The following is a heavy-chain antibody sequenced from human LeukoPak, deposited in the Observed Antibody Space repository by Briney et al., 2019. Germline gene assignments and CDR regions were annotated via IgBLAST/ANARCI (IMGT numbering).Heavy chain of an antibody. D-gene: IGHD3-22*01. CDR3: ARGGYYDTSDLYFEGNAFDM. V-gene: IGHV4-39*01. CDR2: IYYSGST. Sequence: SETLSLTCTVSGGSISSSSYYWGWIRQPPGKGLEWIGSIYYSGSTYYNPSLKSRVTISVDTSKNQFSLKLSSVTAADTAVYYCARGGYYDTSDLYFEGNAFDMWGQGTMVTVSS. CDR1: GGSISSSSYY. J-gene: IGHJ3*02.